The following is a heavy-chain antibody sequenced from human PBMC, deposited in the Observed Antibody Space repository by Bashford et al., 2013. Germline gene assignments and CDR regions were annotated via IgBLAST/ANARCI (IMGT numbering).Heavy chain of an antibody. CDR3: ARGDNYGSSPFSTYYFDY. J-gene: IGHJ4*02. CDR1: SGSISSNVYY. V-gene: IGHV4-61*02. D-gene: IGHD3-10*01. Sequence: SETLSLTCTVSSGSISSNVYYWGWIRQAAGKEFEWIGRMHVSGIANYNPSLKSRVALSVDTSKNQFSLNLNSVTAADTAVYYCARGDNYGSSPFSTYYFDYWGRGTLVTVSS. CDR2: MHVSGIA.